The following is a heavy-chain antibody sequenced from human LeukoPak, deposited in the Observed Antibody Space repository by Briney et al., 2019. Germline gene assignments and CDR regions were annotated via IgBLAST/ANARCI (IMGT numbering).Heavy chain of an antibody. V-gene: IGHV1-69*13. CDR3: ARGEGVGAPVWAFEFDF. J-gene: IGHJ4*02. Sequence: ASVKVSCKASGGTFSSYAISWVRQAPGQGLEWMGGIIPIFGTANYAQKFQGRVTITADESTSTAYMELNSLRSEDTAVYYCARGEGVGAPVWAFEFDFWGQGTLATVSS. CDR2: IIPIFGTA. CDR1: GGTFSSYA. D-gene: IGHD1-26*01.